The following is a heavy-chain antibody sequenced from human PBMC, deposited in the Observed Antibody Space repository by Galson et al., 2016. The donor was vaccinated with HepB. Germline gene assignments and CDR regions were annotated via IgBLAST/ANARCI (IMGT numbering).Heavy chain of an antibody. CDR3: ARDPLFACYGAFDL. V-gene: IGHV4-31*03. Sequence: TLSLTCTVSGGSISSGGYYWSWIRQHRGKGLEWIGYIYYRGSTYYNPSLNSRVTISVDTSKNQFSLKLTSVTAADTAVYYCARDPLFACYGAFDLWGRGTLVTVSS. CDR2: IYYRGST. J-gene: IGHJ2*01. CDR1: GGSISSGGYY. D-gene: IGHD2-15*01.